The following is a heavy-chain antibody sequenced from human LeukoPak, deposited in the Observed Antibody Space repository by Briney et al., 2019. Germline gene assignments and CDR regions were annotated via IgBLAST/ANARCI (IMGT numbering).Heavy chain of an antibody. CDR3: ARGLRVVPAAIHYICGMDV. J-gene: IGHJ6*02. D-gene: IGHD2-2*02. V-gene: IGHV4-4*07. CDR1: GGSISSYY. Sequence: SETLSLTCTVSGGSISSYYWSWIRQPAGKGLEWIGRIYTSGSTNYNPSLKSRVTMSVDTSKNQFSLKLSSVTAADTAVYYCARGLRVVPAAIHYICGMDVWGQGTTVTVSS. CDR2: IYTSGST.